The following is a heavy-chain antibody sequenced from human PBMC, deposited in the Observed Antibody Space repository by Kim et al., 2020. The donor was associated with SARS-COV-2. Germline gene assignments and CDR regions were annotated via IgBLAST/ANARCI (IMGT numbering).Heavy chain of an antibody. Sequence: SETLSLTCIVSGGSINTYDYWGWIRQTPGKGLEWIGSMHHSWSTYHNPSLQSRVTISVDMSKNQVSLKLRSVTAADTAVFYCARHVKANDAFDNWGQGTMVIVSS. J-gene: IGHJ3*02. CDR2: MHHSWST. CDR1: GGSINTYDY. CDR3: ARHVKANDAFDN. V-gene: IGHV4-39*01.